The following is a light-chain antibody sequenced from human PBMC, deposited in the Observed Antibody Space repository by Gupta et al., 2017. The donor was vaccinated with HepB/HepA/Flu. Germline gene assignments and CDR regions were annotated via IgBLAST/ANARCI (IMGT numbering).Light chain of an antibody. V-gene: IGLV4-60*03. CDR1: SGHSTYI. CDR2: VEYSGTS. CDR3: ETWDSKV. Sequence: QPVLTQSSSASASLGSSVKLTCTLSSGHSTYIIASHQQKPGKAPRYLMKVEYSGTSNKASGVPARFSGSSSGADPSLTLANSQSEDEYDYYCETWDSKVFGGGTKLTVL. J-gene: IGLJ2*01.